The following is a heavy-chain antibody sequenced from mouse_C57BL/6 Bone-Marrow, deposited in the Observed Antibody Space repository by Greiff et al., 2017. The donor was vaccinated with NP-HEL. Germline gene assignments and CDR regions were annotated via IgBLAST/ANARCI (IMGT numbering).Heavy chain of an antibody. CDR3: ARRARNYARDAMGS. V-gene: IGHV1-31*01. J-gene: IGHJ4*01. D-gene: IGHD2-1*01. CDR1: GYSFTGYY. CDR2: IYPYNGVS. Sequence: VQLQQSGPELVKPGASVKISCKASGYSFTGYYMHWVKQSHGNILDWIGYIYPYNGVSSYNQKFKGKATLTVDKSSSTAYMELRSLRSEDSVVYYCARRARNYARDAMGSCGQGTSVTVSS.